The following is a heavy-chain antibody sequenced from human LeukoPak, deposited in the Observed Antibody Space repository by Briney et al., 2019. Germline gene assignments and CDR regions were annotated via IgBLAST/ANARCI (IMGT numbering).Heavy chain of an antibody. CDR2: VNHGGTT. CDR3: ARVVYGDSSKDFDY. CDR1: GESFSDYY. J-gene: IGHJ4*02. D-gene: IGHD4-17*01. Sequence: SETLSLTCAVYGESFSDYYWSWIRQPPGRGLEWIGEVNHGGTTNYNPSLKSQVIISADTSKNQFSLKLNSVTAADTAVYYCARVVYGDSSKDFDYWGQGTLVTVSS. V-gene: IGHV4-34*01.